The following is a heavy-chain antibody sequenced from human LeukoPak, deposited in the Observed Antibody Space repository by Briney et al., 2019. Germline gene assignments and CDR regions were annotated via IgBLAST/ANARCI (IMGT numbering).Heavy chain of an antibody. V-gene: IGHV4-39*02. J-gene: IGHJ5*02. CDR1: GGSISSSSYY. D-gene: IGHD3-16*02. CDR2: VHYSGST. Sequence: SETLSLTCTVSGGSISSSSYYWGWIRQPPGKGLEWIGGVHYSGSTYSNPSLLSRVTISVDTSKSQFSLTLNSVTAADTAVYYCARDENGYVWGSFRAWGQRTLVTVSS. CDR3: ARDENGYVWGSFRA.